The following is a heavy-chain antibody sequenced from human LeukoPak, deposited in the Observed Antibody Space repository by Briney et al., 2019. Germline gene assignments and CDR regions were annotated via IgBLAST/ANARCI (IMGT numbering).Heavy chain of an antibody. Sequence: GGSLRLSCAASGFTFSSYAMHWVRQAPGKGLEWVAVISYDGSNKYYADSVKGRFTISRDNSKNTLYLQMNSLGAEDTAVYYCARGSGNPIYYYGMDVWGQGTTVTVSS. J-gene: IGHJ6*02. V-gene: IGHV3-30-3*01. D-gene: IGHD2-15*01. CDR3: ARGSGNPIYYYGMDV. CDR1: GFTFSSYA. CDR2: ISYDGSNK.